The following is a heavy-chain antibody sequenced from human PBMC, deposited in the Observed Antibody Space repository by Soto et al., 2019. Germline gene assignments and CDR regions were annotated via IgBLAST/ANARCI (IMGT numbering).Heavy chain of an antibody. D-gene: IGHD4-17*01. Sequence: GESLKISCKTSGHRFTTYWISWVRQMPGKGLEYMGKINPTDSETNYSPSFEGHVTFSVDRSTSTAYVRWNSLKASDTAMYYCASPTMTSTSFYYAMDAWGQGXTVTVSS. CDR2: INPTDSET. V-gene: IGHV5-10-1*01. J-gene: IGHJ6*02. CDR1: GHRFTTYW. CDR3: ASPTMTSTSFYYAMDA.